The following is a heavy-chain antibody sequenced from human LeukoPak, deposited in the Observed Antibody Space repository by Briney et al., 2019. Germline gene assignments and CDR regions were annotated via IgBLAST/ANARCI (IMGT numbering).Heavy chain of an antibody. V-gene: IGHV3-48*01. J-gene: IGHJ4*02. CDR3: ARDTNQFGPAATADY. CDR2: ISSSSSTI. D-gene: IGHD3/OR15-3a*01. Sequence: GGSLRLSCAASGFTFSSYSMNWVRQAPGKGLEWVSYISSSSSTIYYADSVKGRFTISRDNAKNSLYLQMNSLRAEDTAVYYCARDTNQFGPAATADYWGQGTLVTVSS. CDR1: GFTFSSYS.